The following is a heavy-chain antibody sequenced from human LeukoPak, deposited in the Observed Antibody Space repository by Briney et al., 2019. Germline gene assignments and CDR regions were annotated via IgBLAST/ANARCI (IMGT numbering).Heavy chain of an antibody. CDR1: GDSISTSSSY. Sequence: SETLSLTCAVSGDSISTSSSYWGWIRRPPGKGLEWVGSIYYIGNTYYNPSLKSRVTISVDTSKNQFSLKLSSVTAADTAVYYCARVLKAVGLTTNSVYYYYYMDVWGKGTTVTVSS. CDR2: IYYIGNT. D-gene: IGHD6-19*01. CDR3: ARVLKAVGLTTNSVYYYYYMDV. V-gene: IGHV4-39*01. J-gene: IGHJ6*03.